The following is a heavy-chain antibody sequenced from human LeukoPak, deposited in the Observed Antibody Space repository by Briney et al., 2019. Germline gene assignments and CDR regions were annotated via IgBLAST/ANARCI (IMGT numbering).Heavy chain of an antibody. V-gene: IGHV3-23*01. CDR3: ARATHYSGDAPIDH. CDR2: INKGGTT. D-gene: IGHD4-23*01. J-gene: IGHJ4*02. CDR1: RFTFSSYA. Sequence: GGSLRLSCAASRFTFSSYAMSWVRQAPGKGLEWVSGINKGGTTYYADSVKGRFTISRDNSKNTVFLQMNSLGAEDTALYHCARATHYSGDAPIDHWGQGTLVTVSS.